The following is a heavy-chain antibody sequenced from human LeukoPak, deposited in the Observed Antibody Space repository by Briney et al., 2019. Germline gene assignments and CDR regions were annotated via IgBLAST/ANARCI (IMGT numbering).Heavy chain of an antibody. CDR3: AREFYTALRS. D-gene: IGHD2-2*02. V-gene: IGHV4-59*01. J-gene: IGHJ5*02. CDR2: ISYSGST. CDR1: GGSISSYY. Sequence: SETLSLTCSVSGGSISSYYWSWIRQPPGKGLEWIGYISYSGSTNYNPSLKSRVTISVDTSKNQYSLKLSSVTAADTAVYYCAREFYTALRSWGQGTLVTVSS.